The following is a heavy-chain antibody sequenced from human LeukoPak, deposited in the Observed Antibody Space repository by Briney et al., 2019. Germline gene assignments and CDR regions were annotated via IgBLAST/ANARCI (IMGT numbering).Heavy chain of an antibody. V-gene: IGHV1-69*04. CDR3: AREVVTTNRNWFDP. D-gene: IGHD4-11*01. CDR2: IIPIFGIA. CDR1: GGTFSSYA. J-gene: IGHJ5*02. Sequence: SVKVSCKASGGTFSSYAISWVRQAPGQGLEWMGRIIPIFGIANYAQKFQGRVTITADKSTSTAYMELSSLRTEDTAVYYCAREVVTTNRNWFDPWGQATLVTVSS.